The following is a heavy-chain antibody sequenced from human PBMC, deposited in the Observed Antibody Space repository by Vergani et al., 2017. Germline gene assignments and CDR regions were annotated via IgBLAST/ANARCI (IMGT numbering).Heavy chain of an antibody. J-gene: IGHJ4*02. D-gene: IGHD2-2*01. CDR2: ISGSGSTT. CDR3: AKKGFCVTSSCYTTPMDTLQY. CDR1: GFSFSDYA. V-gene: IGHV3-23*01. Sequence: EVQLLESGGGLVQPGGSLRLSCAASGFSFSDYAMSWVRQAPGKGLEWVAAISGSGSTTYYADSVKARFTVSRDNSKNTLFLQMNSLRAEDTAVYYCAKKGFCVTSSCYTTPMDTLQYWGQGALVTVSS.